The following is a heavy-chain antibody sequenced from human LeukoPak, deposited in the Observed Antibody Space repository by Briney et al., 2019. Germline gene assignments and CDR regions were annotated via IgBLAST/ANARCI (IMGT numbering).Heavy chain of an antibody. J-gene: IGHJ4*02. CDR2: INPNSGGT. CDR1: GYTFTGYY. Sequence: ASVKVSCKASGYTFTGYYMHWVRQAPGQGLEWMGWINPNSGGTNYAQKLQGRVTMTTDTSTSTAYMELRSLRSDDTAVYYCARDMTVDKEVDYWGQGTLVTVSS. V-gene: IGHV1-2*02. CDR3: ARDMTVDKEVDY. D-gene: IGHD5-12*01.